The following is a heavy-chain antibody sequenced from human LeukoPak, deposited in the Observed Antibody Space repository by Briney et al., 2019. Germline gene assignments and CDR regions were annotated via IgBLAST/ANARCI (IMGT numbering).Heavy chain of an antibody. J-gene: IGHJ4*02. V-gene: IGHV3-7*01. CDR1: GFTFSNYW. Sequence: GGSLRLSCSASGFTFSNYWMSWVRQAPGQGLEWVANIKQDGNEKYYVDSVWGRFTISRDNAKNSLYLQMNSLRAEDTAVYYCAKDPTHYRVWDDYDSSVLSCWGQGTLVTVSS. D-gene: IGHD3-22*01. CDR2: IKQDGNEK. CDR3: AKDPTHYRVWDDYDSSVLSC.